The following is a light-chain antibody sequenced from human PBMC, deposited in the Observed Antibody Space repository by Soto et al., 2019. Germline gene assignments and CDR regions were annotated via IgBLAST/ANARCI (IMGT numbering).Light chain of an antibody. J-gene: IGLJ1*01. CDR1: SSDVGTYTL. CDR3: SSYAGAITFYV. CDR2: EVN. V-gene: IGLV2-23*02. Sequence: QSVLAQPASVSGSPGQSITISCTGTSSDVGTYTLVSWYQQHPGKAPKLVIYEVNKRPAGVSKRFSGSKSGGTASLTISGLQAEDEADYYCSSYAGAITFYVFGTGTKVTVL.